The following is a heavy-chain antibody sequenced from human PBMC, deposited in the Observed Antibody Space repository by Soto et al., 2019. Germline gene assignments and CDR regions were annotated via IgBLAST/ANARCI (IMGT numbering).Heavy chain of an antibody. CDR1: GGSLSGYY. Sequence: SETLSVICAVNGGSLSGYYWSWIRQSPGKGLEWIGEINQRGSSDYKPSLKSRVTLSTDVSMNHVTLEFASVTAADTAVYYCARSDNRNSLYGVNVWGQGTAVTVSS. D-gene: IGHD1-7*01. V-gene: IGHV4-34*01. J-gene: IGHJ6*02. CDR2: INQRGSS. CDR3: ARSDNRNSLYGVNV.